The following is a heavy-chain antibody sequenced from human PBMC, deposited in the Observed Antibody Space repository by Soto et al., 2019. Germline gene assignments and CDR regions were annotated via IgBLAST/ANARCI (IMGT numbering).Heavy chain of an antibody. CDR1: GGSISSSNW. Sequence: KTSETLSLTCAVSGGSISSSNWWSWVRQPPGKGLEWIGEIYHSGSTNYNPSLKSRVTISVDKSKNQFSLKLSSVTAADTAVYYCARGATEKRYCSGGSCYRGLFDYWGQGTLVTVSS. CDR3: ARGATEKRYCSGGSCYRGLFDY. V-gene: IGHV4-4*02. J-gene: IGHJ4*02. D-gene: IGHD2-15*01. CDR2: IYHSGST.